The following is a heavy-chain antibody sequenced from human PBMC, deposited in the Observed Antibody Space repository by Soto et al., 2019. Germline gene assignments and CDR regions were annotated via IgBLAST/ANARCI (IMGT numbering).Heavy chain of an antibody. CDR1: GFTFSSYG. Sequence: GGSLRLSCAASGFTFSSYGMHWVRQAPGKGLEWVAVIWYDGSNKYYADSVKGRFTISRDNSKNTLYLQMNSLRAEDTAVYYCARDGRYYDFWSGYRYYYYYGMDVWGQGTTVTVSS. CDR3: ARDGRYYDFWSGYRYYYYYGMDV. CDR2: IWYDGSNK. J-gene: IGHJ6*02. V-gene: IGHV3-33*01. D-gene: IGHD3-3*01.